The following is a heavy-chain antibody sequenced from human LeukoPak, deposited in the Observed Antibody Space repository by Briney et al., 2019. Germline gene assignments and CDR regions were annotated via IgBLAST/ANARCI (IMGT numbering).Heavy chain of an antibody. CDR2: MNPNSGNT. Sequence: ASVKVSCKASGYTFTSYDINWVRQATGQGLEWMGWMNPNSGNTGYAQKFQGRVNMTRNTSISTAYMELSSLRSEDTAVYYCARDRTTVSKYYFDYWGQGTLVTVSS. CDR1: GYTFTSYD. V-gene: IGHV1-8*02. D-gene: IGHD4-17*01. CDR3: ARDRTTVSKYYFDY. J-gene: IGHJ4*02.